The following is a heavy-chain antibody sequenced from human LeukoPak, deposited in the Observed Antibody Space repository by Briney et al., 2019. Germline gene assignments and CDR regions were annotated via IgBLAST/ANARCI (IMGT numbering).Heavy chain of an antibody. D-gene: IGHD2-15*01. CDR3: ARDSEIVVGREFWFDP. Sequence: GGSLRLSCAASGFTFDDYGMSWVRQAPGKGLEWVSGINWNGGSTGYADSVKGRFTISRDNAKNSLYLQMNSLRAEDTALYHCARDSEIVVGREFWFDPWGQGTLVTVSS. J-gene: IGHJ5*02. CDR2: INWNGGST. CDR1: GFTFDDYG. V-gene: IGHV3-20*01.